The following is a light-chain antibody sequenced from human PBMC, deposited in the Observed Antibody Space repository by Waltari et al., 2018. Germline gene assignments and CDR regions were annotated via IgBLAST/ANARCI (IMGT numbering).Light chain of an antibody. V-gene: IGKV3D-15*01. CDR1: QSVSSS. CDR3: LQRSNWPHS. CDR2: GAS. Sequence: EIVMTQSPATLSLSPGERATLSCRASQSVSSSLAWYQQKPGQAPRLLIYGASSRATGIPYRFSGSGSGTDFTLTISNLEPEDVGVYYCLQRSNWPHSFGQGTKVEIK. J-gene: IGKJ2*03.